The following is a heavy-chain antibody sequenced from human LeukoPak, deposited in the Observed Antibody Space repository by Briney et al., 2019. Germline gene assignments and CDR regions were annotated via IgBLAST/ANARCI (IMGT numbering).Heavy chain of an antibody. J-gene: IGHJ4*02. Sequence: ASVKVSCKASGYTFTDYYIHWVRQAPGQGLEWMGWINPNSGGTSYAQNFQGRVTMTRDTSISTAYMELSRLRSVDTAVYYCARADMSSGYTPNDYWGQGTLVTVSS. D-gene: IGHD3-22*01. CDR3: ARADMSSGYTPNDY. V-gene: IGHV1-2*02. CDR2: INPNSGGT. CDR1: GYTFTDYY.